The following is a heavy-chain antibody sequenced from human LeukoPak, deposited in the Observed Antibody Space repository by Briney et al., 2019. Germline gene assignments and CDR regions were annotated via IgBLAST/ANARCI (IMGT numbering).Heavy chain of an antibody. V-gene: IGHV4-39*01. J-gene: IGHJ4*02. CDR1: GGSISSSSYY. CDR3: ARRTRDGVVVITKKGEV. CDR2: IYYSGST. D-gene: IGHD3-22*01. Sequence: PSETLSLTCTVSGGSISSSSYYWGWIRQPPGKGLEWIGSIYYSGSTYYNPSLKSRVTISVDTSKNQFSLKLSSVTAADTAVYYCARRTRDGVVVITKKGEVWGQGTLVTVSS.